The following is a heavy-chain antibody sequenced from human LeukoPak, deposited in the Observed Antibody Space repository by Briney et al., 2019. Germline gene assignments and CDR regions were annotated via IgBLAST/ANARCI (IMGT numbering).Heavy chain of an antibody. D-gene: IGHD5-12*01. CDR3: ARGYSGYDSIFDY. CDR1: GASISSGGYY. CDR2: IYYSGST. V-gene: IGHV4-31*03. J-gene: IGHJ4*02. Sequence: SETLSLTCTVSGASISSGGYYWSWIRQHPGKGLEWIGYIYYSGSTYYNPSLKSRVTISVDTSKNQFSLKLSSVTAADTAVYYCARGYSGYDSIFDYWGQGTLVTVSS.